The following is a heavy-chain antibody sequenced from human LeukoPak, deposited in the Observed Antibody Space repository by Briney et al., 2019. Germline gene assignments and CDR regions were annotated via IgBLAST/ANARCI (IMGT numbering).Heavy chain of an antibody. CDR1: GGSISSYY. J-gene: IGHJ4*02. CDR2: IYYSGST. Sequence: SETLSLTCTVSGGSISSYYWSWIRQPPGKGLEWIGYIYYSGSTNYNPSLKSRVTISVDTSKNQFSLKLSSVTAADTAVYYCARWGSEYYYDSSGYYSFDYWGQGTLVTVSS. CDR3: ARWGSEYYYDSSGYYSFDY. D-gene: IGHD3-22*01. V-gene: IGHV4-59*01.